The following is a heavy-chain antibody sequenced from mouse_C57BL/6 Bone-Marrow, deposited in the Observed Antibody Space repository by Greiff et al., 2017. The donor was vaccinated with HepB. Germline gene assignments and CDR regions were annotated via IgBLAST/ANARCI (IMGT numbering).Heavy chain of an antibody. CDR3: ARDSSGYEYYAMDY. V-gene: IGHV5-2*01. Sequence: EVQLQQSGGGLVQPGESLKLSCESNEYEFPSHDMSWVRKTPEKRLELVAAINSDGGSTYYPDTMERRFIISRDNTKKTLYLQMSSLRSEDTALYYCARDSSGYEYYAMDYWGQGTSVTVSS. CDR1: EYEFPSHD. D-gene: IGHD3-2*02. J-gene: IGHJ4*01. CDR2: INSDGGST.